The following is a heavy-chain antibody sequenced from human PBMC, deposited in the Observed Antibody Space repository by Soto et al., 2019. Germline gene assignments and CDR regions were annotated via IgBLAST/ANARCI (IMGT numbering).Heavy chain of an antibody. CDR2: IYYSGST. J-gene: IGHJ5*02. CDR3: ARAVAAKYYYGSGSYYMDWFDP. Sequence: SETLSLTCTVSGGSISSYYWSWIRQPPGKGLEWIGYIYYSGSTNYNPSLKSRVTISVDTSKNQFSLKLSSVTAADTAVYYCARAVAAKYYYGSGSYYMDWFDPWGQGTLVTVSS. V-gene: IGHV4-59*01. D-gene: IGHD3-10*01. CDR1: GGSISSYY.